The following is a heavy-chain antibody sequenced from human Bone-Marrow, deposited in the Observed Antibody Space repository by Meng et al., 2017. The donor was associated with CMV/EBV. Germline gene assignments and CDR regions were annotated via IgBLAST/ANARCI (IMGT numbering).Heavy chain of an antibody. CDR1: GFTFDDYA. CDR3: AKGVGLRLNGMDF. Sequence: LKISCAASGFTFDDYAMHWVRQAPGKGLEWVPGISWNSGSIGYADSVKGRFTISRDNAKNSLYLQMNSLRAEDMALYYCAKGVGLRLNGMDFWGQGTRVTVSS. D-gene: IGHD5-12*01. V-gene: IGHV3-9*03. CDR2: ISWNSGSI. J-gene: IGHJ6*02.